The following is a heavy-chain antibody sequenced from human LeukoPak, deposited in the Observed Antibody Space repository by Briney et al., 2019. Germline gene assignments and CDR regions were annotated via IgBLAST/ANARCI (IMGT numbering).Heavy chain of an antibody. CDR3: ARGNYGDYDHYGMDV. J-gene: IGHJ6*02. D-gene: IGHD4-17*01. CDR1: GFSFSSFG. V-gene: IGHV3-33*01. CDR2: IWYDGSNK. Sequence: GGSLRLSCAASGFSFSSFGMHWVRQAPGKGLEWVAVIWYDGSNKYYADSMKGRFTISRDNSKNTLYLQMNSLRAEDTAVYYCARGNYGDYDHYGMDVWGQGTTVTVSS.